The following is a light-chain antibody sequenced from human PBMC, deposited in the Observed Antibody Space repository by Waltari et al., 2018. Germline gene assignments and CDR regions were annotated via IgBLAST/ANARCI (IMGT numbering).Light chain of an antibody. Sequence: DIQMTQSPSSVSASVGDRVTITCRASQDIASWLAWYQQKPGKAPKLLVFAASTLQGGVPSRFSGSGSGTDFTLTISSLQPEDFAYYYCQETNSLPFTFGPGTKVDLK. J-gene: IGKJ3*01. CDR2: AAS. CDR3: QETNSLPFT. V-gene: IGKV1D-12*01. CDR1: QDIASW.